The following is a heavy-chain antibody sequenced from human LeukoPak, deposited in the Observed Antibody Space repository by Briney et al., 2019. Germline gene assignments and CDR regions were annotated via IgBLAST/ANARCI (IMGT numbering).Heavy chain of an antibody. CDR3: SRGSDESKPGDT. CDR2: IHPYGFT. Sequence: PSETLSLTCALYGGSFSNYYWSWIRQPPGKGLEWIGEIHPYGFTNFNPSLKSRVSISVDTSKNQFSLKLTSVTAADTAVYYCSRGSDESKPGDTWGQGSLVTVSS. J-gene: IGHJ5*02. CDR1: GGSFSNYY. D-gene: IGHD2-8*02. V-gene: IGHV4-34*01.